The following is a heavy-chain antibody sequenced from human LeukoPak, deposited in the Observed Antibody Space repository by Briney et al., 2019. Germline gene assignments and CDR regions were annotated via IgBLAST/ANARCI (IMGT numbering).Heavy chain of an antibody. CDR2: ISYDGSNK. J-gene: IGHJ4*02. D-gene: IGHD1-26*01. V-gene: IGHV3-30-3*02. CDR3: AKTGGTDY. CDR1: GFTFSSYA. Sequence: GGSLRLSCAASGFTFSSYAMHWVRQAPGKGLEWVAVISYDGSNKYYADSVKGRFTISRDNSKNTLYLQMNSLRAEDTAVYYCAKTGGTDYWGQGTLVTVSS.